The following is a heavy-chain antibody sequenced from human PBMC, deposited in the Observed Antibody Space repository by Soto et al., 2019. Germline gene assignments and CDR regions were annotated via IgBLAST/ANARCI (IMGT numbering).Heavy chain of an antibody. V-gene: IGHV1-69*13. CDR2: IIPIFGTA. D-gene: IGHD6-19*01. CDR1: GGTFSSYA. J-gene: IGHJ3*02. CDR3: ASSIAVVPNDAFDI. Sequence: QVQLVQSGAEVKKPGSSVKVSCKASGGTFSSYAISWVRLAPGQGLEWMGGIIPIFGTANYAQKFQGRVTITADESTSTAYMELSSLRSEDTAVYYCASSIAVVPNDAFDIWGQGTMVTVSS.